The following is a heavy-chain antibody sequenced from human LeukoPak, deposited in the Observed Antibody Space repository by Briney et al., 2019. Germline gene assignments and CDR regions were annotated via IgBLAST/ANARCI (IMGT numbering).Heavy chain of an antibody. D-gene: IGHD3-22*01. J-gene: IGHJ4*02. Sequence: PGGSLRLSCAASGFTFSSYGMHWVRQAPGKGLEWVAVISYDGSNKYYADSVKGRFTISRDNSKNTLYLQMNSLRAEDTAVYYCAKAPSYYYDSSGYYGYYFDYWGQGTLVTVSS. CDR1: GFTFSSYG. V-gene: IGHV3-30*18. CDR3: AKAPSYYYDSSGYYGYYFDY. CDR2: ISYDGSNK.